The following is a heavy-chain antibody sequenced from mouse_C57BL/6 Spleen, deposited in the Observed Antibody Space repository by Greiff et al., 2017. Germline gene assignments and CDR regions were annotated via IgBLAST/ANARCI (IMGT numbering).Heavy chain of an antibody. Sequence: EVKLEESGGGLVKPGGSLKLSCAASGFTFSDYGMHWVRQAPEKGLEWVAYISSGSSTIYYADTVKGRFTISRDNAKNTLFLQMTSLRSEDTAMYSCARDNYGSSQVPFGYWGQGTTLTVSS. CDR1: GFTFSDYG. CDR2: ISSGSSTI. CDR3: ARDNYGSSQVPFGY. D-gene: IGHD1-1*01. V-gene: IGHV5-17*01. J-gene: IGHJ2*01.